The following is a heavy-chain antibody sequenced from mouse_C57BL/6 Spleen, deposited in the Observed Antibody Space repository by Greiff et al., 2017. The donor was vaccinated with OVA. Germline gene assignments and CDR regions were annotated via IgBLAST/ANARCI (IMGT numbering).Heavy chain of an antibody. V-gene: IGHV1-69*01. CDR2: IDPSDSYT. Sequence: VQLQQPGAELVMPGASVKLSCKASGYTFTSYWMDWVKQRPGQGLEWIGEIDPSDSYTNYNQKFKGKSTLTVDKSSSTAYMQLSSLTSEDSAVYYCALGRGGWFAYWGQGTLVTVSA. J-gene: IGHJ3*01. CDR3: ALGRGGWFAY. D-gene: IGHD1-1*01. CDR1: GYTFTSYW.